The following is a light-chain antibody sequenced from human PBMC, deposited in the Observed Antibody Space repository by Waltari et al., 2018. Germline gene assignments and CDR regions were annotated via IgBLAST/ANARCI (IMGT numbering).Light chain of an antibody. CDR1: SSDVGGYSY. Sequence: QSALTQPASVSGSPGQSITLSCTGTSSDVGGYSYVSWYQQHPGKAPTLMIYDVSNRPSGLSNRFSGSKSGNTASLTISGLQAEDEADYYCSSYTTRSTVVFGGGTKVTVL. CDR3: SSYTTRSTVV. CDR2: DVS. V-gene: IGLV2-14*03. J-gene: IGLJ2*01.